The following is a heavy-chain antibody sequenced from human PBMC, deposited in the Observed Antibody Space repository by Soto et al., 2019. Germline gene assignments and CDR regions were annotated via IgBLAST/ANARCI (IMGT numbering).Heavy chain of an antibody. CDR3: ARERDTTGYILRY. Sequence: EVQLVESGGGLVQPGGSLRLSCAASGFTVSNNYMTWVRQAPGRGLEWISIIYTRGTTYYADSVKGRFTISRDNSDNTLYLQRNSLRAEDTAMYYCARERDTTGYILRYWGQGTLVTVSS. CDR1: GFTVSNNY. J-gene: IGHJ4*02. V-gene: IGHV3-53*01. CDR2: IYTRGTT. D-gene: IGHD3-9*01.